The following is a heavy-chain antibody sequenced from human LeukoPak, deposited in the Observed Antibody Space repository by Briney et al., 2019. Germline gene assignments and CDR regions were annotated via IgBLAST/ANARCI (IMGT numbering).Heavy chain of an antibody. CDR2: ISGSGGST. D-gene: IGHD3-3*01. CDR3: ASLTIFGVVISDGMDV. J-gene: IGHJ6*02. CDR1: GFTFSSYA. V-gene: IGHV3-23*01. Sequence: GGSLRLSCAASGFTFSSYAMSWVRQAPGKGLEWVSAISGSGGSTYYADSVKGRFTISRDNSKNTLYLQMNSLRAEDTAVYYCASLTIFGVVISDGMDVWGQGTTVTVSS.